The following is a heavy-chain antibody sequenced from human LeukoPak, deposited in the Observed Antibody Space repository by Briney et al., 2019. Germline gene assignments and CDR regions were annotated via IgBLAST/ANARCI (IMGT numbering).Heavy chain of an antibody. V-gene: IGHV1-69*05. CDR1: GGTFSSYA. Sequence: ASVKVSCKASGGTFSSYAISWVRQAPGQGLEWMGRIIPIFGTANYAQKFQGRVTMTTDTSTSTAYMELRSLRSDDTAVYYCARDRYYDSSGYYRNWYFDLWGRGTLVTVSS. J-gene: IGHJ2*01. CDR3: ARDRYYDSSGYYRNWYFDL. CDR2: IIPIFGTA. D-gene: IGHD3-22*01.